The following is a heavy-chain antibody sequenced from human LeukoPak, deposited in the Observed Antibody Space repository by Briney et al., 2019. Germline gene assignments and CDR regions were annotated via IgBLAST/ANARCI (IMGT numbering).Heavy chain of an antibody. CDR2: FDPEDGET. CDR1: GYTLTELS. V-gene: IGHV1-24*01. Sequence: ASVKVSCKVSGYTLTELSMHWVRQAPGKGLEWMGGFDPEDGETIYAQKFQGRVTMTEDTSTDTAYMELSSLRSEDTAVYYCATDHPGNYDILTGYYKRAKDYYYYMDVWGKGTTVTVSS. CDR3: ATDHPGNYDILTGYYKRAKDYYYYMDV. D-gene: IGHD3-9*01. J-gene: IGHJ6*03.